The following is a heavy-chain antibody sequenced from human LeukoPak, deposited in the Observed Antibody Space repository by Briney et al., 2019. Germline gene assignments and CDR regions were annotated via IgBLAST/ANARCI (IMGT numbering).Heavy chain of an antibody. V-gene: IGHV7-4-1*02. CDR2: INTNTGNP. CDR1: GYTFTSYA. Sequence: GASVKVSCKASGYTFTSYAMNWVRQAPRQGLEWMGWINTNTGNPTYAQGFTGRFVFSLDTSVSTAYLQISSLKAEDTAVYYCAVYSSSWYDLGLAWGQGTLVTVSS. J-gene: IGHJ4*02. CDR3: AVYSSSWYDLGLA. D-gene: IGHD6-13*01.